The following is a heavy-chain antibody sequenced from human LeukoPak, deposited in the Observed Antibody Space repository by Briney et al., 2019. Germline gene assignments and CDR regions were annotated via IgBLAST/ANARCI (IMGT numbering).Heavy chain of an antibody. Sequence: SETLSLTCAVYGGSFSGYYWSWIRQPPGKGLEWIGEINHSGSTNYNPSLKSRVTISVDTSKNQFSLKLSSVTAADTAVYYCARARGIAAAGGGYFDYWGQGTLVTVSS. CDR3: ARARGIAAAGGGYFDY. CDR2: INHSGST. V-gene: IGHV4-34*01. D-gene: IGHD6-13*01. J-gene: IGHJ4*02. CDR1: GGSFSGYY.